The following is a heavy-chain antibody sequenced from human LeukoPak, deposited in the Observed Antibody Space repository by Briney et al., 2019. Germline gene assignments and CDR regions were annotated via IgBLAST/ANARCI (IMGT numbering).Heavy chain of an antibody. D-gene: IGHD3-9*01. CDR3: ARDRPRYYDISTGYYIDY. V-gene: IGHV3-11*01. CDR2: ISSSGSTI. Sequence: PGGSLRLSCAASGFTFSDYYMSWIRQAPGKGLEWVSYISSSGSTIYYADSVKGRFTISRDNAKNSLYLQMNSLRAEDTAVYYCARDRPRYYDISTGYYIDYWGQGTLVTVSS. CDR1: GFTFSDYY. J-gene: IGHJ4*02.